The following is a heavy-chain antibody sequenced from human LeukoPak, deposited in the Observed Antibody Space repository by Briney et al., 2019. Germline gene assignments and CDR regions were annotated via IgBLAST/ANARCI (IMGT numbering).Heavy chain of an antibody. CDR2: IYYSGST. D-gene: IGHD4-17*01. J-gene: IGHJ5*02. V-gene: IGHV4-59*01. CDR3: ARVALDYGDYVWFDP. Sequence: SGTLSLTCTVSGGSISSYYWSWIRQPPGKGLEWIGYIYYSGSTNYNPSLKSRVTISVDTSKNQFSLKLSSVTAADTAVYYCARVALDYGDYVWFDPWGQGTLVTVSS. CDR1: GGSISSYY.